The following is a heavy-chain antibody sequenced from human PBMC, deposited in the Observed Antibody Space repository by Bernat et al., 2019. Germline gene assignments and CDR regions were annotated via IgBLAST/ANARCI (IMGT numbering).Heavy chain of an antibody. CDR1: GYRFTSYW. CDR2: IYPGDSDT. Sequence: EVQLVQSGAEVKKPGESLKISCKGSGYRFTSYWIGWVRQMPGKGLEWMGIIYPGDSDTRYSPSFQGQVTIAADKSISTAYLQWSSLKASDTAMYYCARLMALSGFLRYFDSQSQGYYYGMDVWGQGTTVTVSS. D-gene: IGHD3-9*01. CDR3: ARLMALSGFLRYFDSQSQGYYYGMDV. V-gene: IGHV5-51*01. J-gene: IGHJ6*02.